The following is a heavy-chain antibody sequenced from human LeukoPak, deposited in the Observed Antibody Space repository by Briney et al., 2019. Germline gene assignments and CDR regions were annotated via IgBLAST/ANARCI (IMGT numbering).Heavy chain of an antibody. CDR2: IRFDGSNK. CDR3: AKSEFDYYDSSGPPDS. Sequence: GGSLRLSCAASGFTFSTFAMHWVRQAPDKGLEWVAVIRFDGSNKYYADSVKGRFSSSRDNLKNTLSLQMNCLRADDTAVYYCAKSEFDYYDSSGPPDSWGQGTLVTVSS. V-gene: IGHV3-33*03. CDR1: GFTFSTFA. D-gene: IGHD3-22*01. J-gene: IGHJ5*01.